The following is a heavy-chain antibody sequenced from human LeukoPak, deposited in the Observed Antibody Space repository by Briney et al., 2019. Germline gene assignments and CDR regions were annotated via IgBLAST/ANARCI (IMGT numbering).Heavy chain of an antibody. Sequence: SVKVSCKASGGTFSTCVISWVRQAPGQGLEWMGGVIPMVGTPNYAQKFQGRLTITADESTSTVYMELSSLRSEDTAVYYCARGTDDYIVATTSFEYWGQGTLVTVSS. CDR2: VIPMVGTP. CDR1: GGTFSTCV. CDR3: ARGTDDYIVATTSFEY. D-gene: IGHD5-12*01. J-gene: IGHJ4*02. V-gene: IGHV1-69*13.